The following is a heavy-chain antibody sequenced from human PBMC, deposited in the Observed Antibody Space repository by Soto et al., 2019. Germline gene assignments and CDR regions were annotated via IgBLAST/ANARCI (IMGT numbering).Heavy chain of an antibody. Sequence: GGSLRLSCAASGFTFTNYAMSWVRQAPGEGLEWVSVISGSGASTYYADSVKGRFSISRDNSMNTLFLQMNSLRAEDTAVYFCAKDRGPQLGDAFDIWGQGTVVTVSS. CDR2: ISGSGAST. CDR3: AKDRGPQLGDAFDI. CDR1: GFTFTNYA. J-gene: IGHJ3*02. V-gene: IGHV3-23*01. D-gene: IGHD1-1*01.